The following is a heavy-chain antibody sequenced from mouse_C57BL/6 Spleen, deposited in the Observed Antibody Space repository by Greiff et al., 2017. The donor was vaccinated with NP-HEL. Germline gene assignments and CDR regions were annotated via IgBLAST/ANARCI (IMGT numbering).Heavy chain of an antibody. D-gene: IGHD2-3*01. J-gene: IGHJ4*01. CDR2: IHPNSGST. V-gene: IGHV1-64*01. Sequence: VQLQQPGAELVKPGASVKLSCKASGYTFTSYWMHWVKQRPGQGLEWIGMIHPNSGSTNYNEKFKSKAKLTVDKSSSTAYMQLSSLTSEDSAVYYCAREDDGYYYYAMDYWGQGTSVTVSS. CDR3: AREDDGYYYYAMDY. CDR1: GYTFTSYW.